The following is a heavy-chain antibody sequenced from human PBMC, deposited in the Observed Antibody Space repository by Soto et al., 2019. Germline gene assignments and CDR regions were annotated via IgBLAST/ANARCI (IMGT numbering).Heavy chain of an antibody. CDR3: ANFVGSSSSVDY. D-gene: IGHD6-6*01. CDR2: ISYDGSNK. J-gene: IGHJ4*02. CDR1: GFTFSSYG. V-gene: IGHV3-30*18. Sequence: GGSLRLSCAASGFTFSSYGMHWVRQAPGKGLEWVAVISYDGSNKYYADSVKGRFTISRDNSKNTLYLQMNSLRAEDTAVYYCANFVGSSSSVDYWGQGTLVTVSS.